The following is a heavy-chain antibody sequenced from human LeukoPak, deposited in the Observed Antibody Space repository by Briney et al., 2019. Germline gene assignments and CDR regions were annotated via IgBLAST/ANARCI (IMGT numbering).Heavy chain of an antibody. V-gene: IGHV7-4-1*02. D-gene: IGHD2-15*01. Sequence: ASVTVSCKTSGYSFTSYAMNWVRQAPGQGLEWLGWINTDTGNPTYAQGFTGRFVFSLDTSVSTAYLQISSLQAEDTAMYYCARARDCSGGNCYSDCWGQGTLVTVSS. J-gene: IGHJ4*02. CDR1: GYSFTSYA. CDR3: ARARDCSGGNCYSDC. CDR2: INTDTGNP.